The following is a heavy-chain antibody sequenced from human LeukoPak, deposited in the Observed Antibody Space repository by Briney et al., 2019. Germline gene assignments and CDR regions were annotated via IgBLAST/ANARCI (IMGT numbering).Heavy chain of an antibody. J-gene: IGHJ5*02. Sequence: PSETLSLTCTVSGGSISSYYWSWIRQPPGKGLEWIGYIYYSGSTNYNPSLKSRVTISVDTSKNQFSLKLSSVTAADTAVYYCARCGGAPDWFDPWGQGTLVTVSS. CDR1: GGSISSYY. D-gene: IGHD3-16*01. V-gene: IGHV4-59*01. CDR2: IYYSGST. CDR3: ARCGGAPDWFDP.